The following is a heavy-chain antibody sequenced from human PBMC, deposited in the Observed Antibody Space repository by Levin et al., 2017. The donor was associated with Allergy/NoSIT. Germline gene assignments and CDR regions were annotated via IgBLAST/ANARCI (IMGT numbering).Heavy chain of an antibody. D-gene: IGHD3-10*02. CDR1: GASISDGAYY. J-gene: IGHJ4*02. CDR3: GFVRGVLISAFDH. CDR2: IYGTGTT. V-gene: IGHV4-39*02. Sequence: SETLSLTCTVSGASISDGAYYWGWIRQTPGKGLEWLGTIYGTGTTYYDPSLKSRITLYLDTSKNLFSLRLRYVTAAGTAVYYCGFVRGVLISAFDHWGQGILVNVSS.